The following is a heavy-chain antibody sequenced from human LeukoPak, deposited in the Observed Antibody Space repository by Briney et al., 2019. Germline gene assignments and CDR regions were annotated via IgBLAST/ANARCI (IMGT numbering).Heavy chain of an antibody. CDR1: GGSISSSS. CDR3: AREEAVAGSFDY. Sequence: PSETLSLTCTVSGGSISSSSYYWGWIRQAQGKGLEWVSSITSTSSYIHYADSVKGRFTISRDNAKNSVYLQMNSLRAEDTAVYYCAREEAVAGSFDYWGQGTLVTVSS. D-gene: IGHD6-19*01. CDR2: ITSTSSYI. J-gene: IGHJ4*02. V-gene: IGHV3-21*01.